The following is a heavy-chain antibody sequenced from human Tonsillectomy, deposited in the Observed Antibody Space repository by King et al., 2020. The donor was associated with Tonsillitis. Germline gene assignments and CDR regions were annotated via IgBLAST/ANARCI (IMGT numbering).Heavy chain of an antibody. V-gene: IGHV4-59*08. Sequence: VQLQESGPGLVKPSETLSLTCTVSGGSISSYYWSWIRQPPGKGLEWIGYIYYSGSTNYNPSLKSRVTISVDTSKNQFSLKLSSVTAADTAVYYCARQLSGSYFSYWFDPWGQGTLVTVSS. CDR3: ARQLSGSYFSYWFDP. CDR1: GGSISSYY. J-gene: IGHJ5*02. CDR2: IYYSGST. D-gene: IGHD1-26*01.